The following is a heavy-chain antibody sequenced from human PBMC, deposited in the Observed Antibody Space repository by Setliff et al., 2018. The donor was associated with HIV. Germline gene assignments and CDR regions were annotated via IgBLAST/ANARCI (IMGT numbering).Heavy chain of an antibody. CDR2: IYPGDSDT. J-gene: IGHJ3*02. CDR1: GYNFTSNW. CDR3: ARRQDSSGYKLYNGDAFDI. D-gene: IGHD3-22*01. Sequence: GESLKISCKGSGYNFTSNWIGWVRQMPGKGLEWMGIIYPGDSDTRYSPSFQGQVTISADKSISTAYLQWSSLKASDTAMYYCARRQDSSGYKLYNGDAFDIWGQGTMVTVSS. V-gene: IGHV5-51*01.